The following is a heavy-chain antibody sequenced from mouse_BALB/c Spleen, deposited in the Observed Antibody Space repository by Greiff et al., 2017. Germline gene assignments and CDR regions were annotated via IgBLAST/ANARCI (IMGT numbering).Heavy chain of an antibody. CDR2: IAPGSGST. J-gene: IGHJ4*01. Sequence: DLVKPGASVKLSCKASGYTFTSYWINWIQQRPGQGLEWIGRIAPGSGSTYYNEMFKGKATLTVDTSSSTAYIQLSSLSSEDSAVYCCARLRPYAMDYWGQGTSVTVSS. CDR3: ARLRPYAMDY. D-gene: IGHD2-12*01. CDR1: GYTFTSYW. V-gene: IGHV1S41*01.